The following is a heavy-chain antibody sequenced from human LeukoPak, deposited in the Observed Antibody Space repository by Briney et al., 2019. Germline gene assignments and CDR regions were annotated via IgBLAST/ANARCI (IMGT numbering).Heavy chain of an antibody. V-gene: IGHV3-48*04. J-gene: IGHJ4*02. D-gene: IGHD3-22*01. CDR2: ISSTSSTI. Sequence: GGSLRLSCATSGFNLFNYNMNWVRQAPGKGLEWISHISSTSSTIKYADSVKGRFTISRDNAKNSLYLQMNSLRAEDTAVYYCARDRSTYYYDSSGYYPYYFDYWGQGTLVTVSS. CDR1: GFNLFNYN. CDR3: ARDRSTYYYDSSGYYPYYFDY.